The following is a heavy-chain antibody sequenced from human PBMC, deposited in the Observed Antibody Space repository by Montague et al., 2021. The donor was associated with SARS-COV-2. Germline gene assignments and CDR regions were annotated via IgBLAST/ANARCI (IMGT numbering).Heavy chain of an antibody. CDR2: IYFTGKT. J-gene: IGHJ3*02. CDR3: ARWGLNNAFDI. V-gene: IGHV4-39*02. Sequence: SETLSLTCSVTGDSISRSHYFWAWIHQPTGMGLEWIGSIYFTGKTYYHPSLKSRVTISIDTSKNHFSLRLSSVTAADSAVFYCARWGLNNAFDIWGLGTMITISS. D-gene: IGHD1/OR15-1a*01. CDR1: GDSISRSHYF.